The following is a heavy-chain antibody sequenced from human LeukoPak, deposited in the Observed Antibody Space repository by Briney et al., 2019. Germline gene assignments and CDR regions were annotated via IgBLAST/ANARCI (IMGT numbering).Heavy chain of an antibody. D-gene: IGHD2-15*01. J-gene: IGHJ4*02. CDR3: ARQRVRLPHYFDY. CDR2: IYYSGST. CDR1: GGSISSYY. Sequence: PSETLSFTCTVSGGSISSYYWSWIRQPPGKGLEWIGYIYYSGSTNYNPSLKSRVTISIDTSKNQFSLKLSSVTAADTAVYYCARQRVRLPHYFDYWGQGTLVTVSS. V-gene: IGHV4-59*08.